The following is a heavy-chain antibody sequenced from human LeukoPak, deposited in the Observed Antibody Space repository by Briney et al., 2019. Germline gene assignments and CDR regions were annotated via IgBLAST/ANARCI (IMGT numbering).Heavy chain of an antibody. V-gene: IGHV1-2*02. D-gene: IGHD4-11*01. CDR2: INPNSGET. CDR3: ARDRDYSNTERGFDY. Sequence: ASVKVSCKTSGYTFTDYYIHWVRQAPGQGLEWMGWINPNSGETNSAQKFQGRVTTTGDTSISTAYMELRRVTSDDTAVYYCARDRDYSNTERGFDYWGQGTLVTVSS. CDR1: GYTFTDYY. J-gene: IGHJ4*02.